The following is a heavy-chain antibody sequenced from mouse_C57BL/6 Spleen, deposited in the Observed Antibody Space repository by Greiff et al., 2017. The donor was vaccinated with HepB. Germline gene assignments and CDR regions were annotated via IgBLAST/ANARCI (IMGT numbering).Heavy chain of an antibody. Sequence: QVQLQQSGAELVRPGASVTLSCKASGYTFTDYEMHWVKQTPVQGLEWIGAIDPETGGTAYNQKFKGKAILTADKSSSTAYMELRSLTSEDSAVYYCTGGYFDYWGQGTTLTVSS. CDR3: TGGYFDY. CDR2: IDPETGGT. J-gene: IGHJ2*01. V-gene: IGHV1-15*01. CDR1: GYTFTDYE.